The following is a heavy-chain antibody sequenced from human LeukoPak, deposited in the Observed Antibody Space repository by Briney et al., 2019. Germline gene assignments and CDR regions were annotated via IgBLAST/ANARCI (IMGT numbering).Heavy chain of an antibody. CDR2: IKQDGSEK. J-gene: IGHJ4*02. CDR3: ARDLSGVTGYTYGRGIDY. V-gene: IGHV3-7*01. D-gene: IGHD5-18*01. Sequence: GGSLRLSCAAYGFTFSSYSMSWVRQAPGKGLEWVANIKQDGSEKNYVGSVKGRFTIARDNAKTSLYLQMNSLRAEDTAVYYCARDLSGVTGYTYGRGIDYWGQGTLVTVSS. CDR1: GFTFSSYS.